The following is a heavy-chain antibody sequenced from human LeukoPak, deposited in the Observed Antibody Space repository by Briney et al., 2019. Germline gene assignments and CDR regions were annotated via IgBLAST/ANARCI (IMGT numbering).Heavy chain of an antibody. Sequence: PSQTLSLTCTVSGGSISSGGYYWSWIRQHPGKGLEWIGYIYYSGSTYYNPSLKSRVTISVDTSKNQFSLKLSSVTAADTAVYYCARDPSPYYYDSSGQGETNDAFDIWGQGTMVTVSS. D-gene: IGHD3-22*01. CDR3: ARDPSPYYYDSSGQGETNDAFDI. V-gene: IGHV4-31*03. CDR2: IYYSGST. J-gene: IGHJ3*02. CDR1: GGSISSGGYY.